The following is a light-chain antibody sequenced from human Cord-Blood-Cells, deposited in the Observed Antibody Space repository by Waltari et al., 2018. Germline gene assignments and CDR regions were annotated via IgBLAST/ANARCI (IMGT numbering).Light chain of an antibody. Sequence: QSALTQPASVSRSPGQSLTISCTGTSSAAGGYNYVSWYQQHPGKAPKLMIYDVSNRPSGVSNRFSGSKSGNTASLTISGLQAEDEADYYCSSYTSSSTWVFGGGTKLTVL. CDR3: SSYTSSSTWV. CDR2: DVS. J-gene: IGLJ3*02. CDR1: SSAAGGYNY. V-gene: IGLV2-14*01.